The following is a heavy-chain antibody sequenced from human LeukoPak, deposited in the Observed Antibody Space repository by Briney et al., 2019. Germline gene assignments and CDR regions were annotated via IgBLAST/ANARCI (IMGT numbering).Heavy chain of an antibody. Sequence: DSVKGRFTISRYNSKNTLYLQMNSLRAEDTAVYYCARGDYAYYGMDVWGQGTTVTVSS. V-gene: IGHV3-30*07. CDR3: ARGDYAYYGMDV. J-gene: IGHJ6*02.